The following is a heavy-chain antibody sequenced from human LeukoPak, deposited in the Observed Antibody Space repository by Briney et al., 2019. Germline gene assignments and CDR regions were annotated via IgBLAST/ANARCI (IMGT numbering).Heavy chain of an antibody. J-gene: IGHJ6*02. CDR1: GYTFTSYD. CDR3: ARSLPRMVAGRSYGMDV. Sequence: GASVKVSCKASGYTFTSYDINWVRQAPGQGLEWMGWMNPNSGNTGYAQKFQGRVTITRNTSISTAYMELSSLRSEDTAVYYCARSLPRMVAGRSYGMDVWGQGTTVTVSS. D-gene: IGHD6-19*01. V-gene: IGHV1-8*01. CDR2: MNPNSGNT.